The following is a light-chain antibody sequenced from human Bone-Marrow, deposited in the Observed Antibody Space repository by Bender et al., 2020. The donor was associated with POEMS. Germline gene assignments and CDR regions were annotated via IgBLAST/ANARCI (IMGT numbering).Light chain of an antibody. J-gene: IGLJ1*01. CDR3: SSFSSSNTLV. V-gene: IGLV2-14*01. CDR2: DVS. Sequence: QSALSQPPSASGSPGQSVTISCTGTSSDIGGYNYVSWYQQHPGKAPRLMIYDVSNRPSGVSDRFSGSKSGNTASLTISGLQAEDEADYYCSSFSSSNTLVFGIGTKVTVL. CDR1: SSDIGGYNY.